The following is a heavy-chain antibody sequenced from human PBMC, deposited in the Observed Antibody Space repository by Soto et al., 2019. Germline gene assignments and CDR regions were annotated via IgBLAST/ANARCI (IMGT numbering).Heavy chain of an antibody. CDR1: GFTFSSYA. V-gene: IGHV3-23*01. CDR2: ISGSDGST. CDR3: ARRSSSWYFDY. D-gene: IGHD6-13*01. Sequence: EVQLLESGGGLVQPGGSLRLSCAASGFTFSSYAMNWVLPAPGKGLEWVSVISGSDGSTYYADSVKGRFTISRDNSKNTLTLQLNSLRAEDTAVYYCARRSSSWYFDYWGQGTLVTVSS. J-gene: IGHJ4*02.